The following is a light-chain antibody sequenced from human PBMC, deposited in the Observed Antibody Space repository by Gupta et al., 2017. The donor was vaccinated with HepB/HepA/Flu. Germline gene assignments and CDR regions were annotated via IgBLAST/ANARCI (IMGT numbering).Light chain of an antibody. J-gene: IGKJ4*01. V-gene: IGKV3-11*01. Sequence: EIVLTQSPAALSLSLGERATLSCRASQSVRTYLAWYQQKPGLAPRLLTYDISNRATGIPARFSGSGSGTDFTLTINSLEPEDFAVYYCQQRYSWPLTFGGGTTVEIK. CDR3: QQRYSWPLT. CDR2: DIS. CDR1: QSVRTY.